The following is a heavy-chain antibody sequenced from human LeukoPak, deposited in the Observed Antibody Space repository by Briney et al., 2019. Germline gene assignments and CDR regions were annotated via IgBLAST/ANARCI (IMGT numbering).Heavy chain of an antibody. CDR3: ARDPNGDYIGAFDM. CDR2: IWYDGSNK. CDR1: GFTFSSYG. J-gene: IGHJ3*02. Sequence: GGSLRLSCAASGFTFSSYGMHWVRQAPGKGLEWVAVIWYDGSNKYYADSVKGRFTISRDNSKHTLFLQMNSLRAEDTAVYYCARDPNGDYIGAFDMWGPGTMVTVSS. V-gene: IGHV3-33*01. D-gene: IGHD4-17*01.